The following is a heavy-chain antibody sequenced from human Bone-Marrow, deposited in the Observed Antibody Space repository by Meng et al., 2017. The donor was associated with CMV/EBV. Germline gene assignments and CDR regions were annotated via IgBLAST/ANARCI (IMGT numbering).Heavy chain of an antibody. D-gene: IGHD3-10*01. V-gene: IGHV3-69-1*02. J-gene: IGHJ6*02. CDR2: ITFDSDK. Sequence: GGSLRLSCATSGFIFSGYSMIWVRQAPGKGLEWVSRITFDSDKNYGDSVRGRFTISRDNAKNSLYLQMNSLRDDDTAVYYCVREWLVRGVIITFYYYYGMDVWGQGTTVTVSS. CDR3: VREWLVRGVIITFYYYYGMDV. CDR1: GFIFSGYS.